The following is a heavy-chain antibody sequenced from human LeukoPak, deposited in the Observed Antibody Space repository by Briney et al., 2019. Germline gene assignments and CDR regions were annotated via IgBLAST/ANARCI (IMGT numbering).Heavy chain of an antibody. CDR1: GFTFDTYW. J-gene: IGHJ4*02. CDR2: INQDGSAK. Sequence: TGGSLRLSCAVTGFTFDTYWMSWVRQVPGKGLEWVANINQDGSAKYYVDSVKDRFTISRDNAKNSLYLQMNSVRAEDTALYYCAKEPYGSGSYLFDYWGQGTLVTVSS. CDR3: AKEPYGSGSYLFDY. V-gene: IGHV3-7*03. D-gene: IGHD3-10*01.